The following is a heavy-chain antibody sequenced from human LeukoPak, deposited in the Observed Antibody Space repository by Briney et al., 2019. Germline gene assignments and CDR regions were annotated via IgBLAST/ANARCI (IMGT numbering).Heavy chain of an antibody. Sequence: SKTLSLTCTVSGGSISSYYWSWIRQPPGKGLEWIGYIYYSGSTNYNPSLKSRVTISVDTSKNQFSLKLSSVTAADTAVYYCARFSWADAFDIWGQGTMVTVSS. CDR3: ARFSWADAFDI. J-gene: IGHJ3*02. V-gene: IGHV4-59*01. CDR1: GGSISSYY. CDR2: IYYSGST. D-gene: IGHD2-15*01.